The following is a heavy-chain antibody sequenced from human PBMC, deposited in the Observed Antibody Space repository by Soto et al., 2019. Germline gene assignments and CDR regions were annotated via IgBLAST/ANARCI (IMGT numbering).Heavy chain of an antibody. J-gene: IGHJ6*02. D-gene: IGHD3-10*01. CDR1: GGSFSGYY. Sequence: SETLSLTCAVYGGSFSGYYWSWIRQPPGKGLEWIGEINHSGSTNYNPSLKSRVTISVDTSKNQFSLKLSSVTAADTTVYYCARGQGPRVRGVIRGYYGMDVWGQGTTDTVSS. CDR3: ARGQGPRVRGVIRGYYGMDV. CDR2: INHSGST. V-gene: IGHV4-34*01.